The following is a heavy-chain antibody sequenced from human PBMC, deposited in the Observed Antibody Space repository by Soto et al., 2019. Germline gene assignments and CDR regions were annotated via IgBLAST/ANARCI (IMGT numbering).Heavy chain of an antibody. CDR2: IIPIFGTA. Sequence: SVKVSCKASGGTFSSYAISWVRQAPGQGLEWMGGIIPIFGTANYAQKFQGRVTITADESTSTAYMELSSLRSEDTAVYYCARGAAGTTTIFDPWGRGTLVTVSS. J-gene: IGHJ5*02. D-gene: IGHD6-13*01. CDR1: GGTFSSYA. V-gene: IGHV1-69*13. CDR3: ARGAAGTTTIFDP.